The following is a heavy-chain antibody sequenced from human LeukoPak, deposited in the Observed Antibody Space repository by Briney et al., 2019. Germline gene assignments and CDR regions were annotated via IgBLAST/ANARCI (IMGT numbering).Heavy chain of an antibody. J-gene: IGHJ4*02. D-gene: IGHD5-18*01. CDR1: GRSISSYY. V-gene: IGHV4-4*07. CDR3: ARGGYSYGSFIDY. Sequence: PSETLSLXCTVSGRSISSYYWSWIRRPAGKGLESIGRIYTSGSTNYNPSLKSRVTMSVDTSKNQFSLKLSSVTAADTAVYYCARGGYSYGSFIDYWGQGTLVTVSS. CDR2: IYTSGST.